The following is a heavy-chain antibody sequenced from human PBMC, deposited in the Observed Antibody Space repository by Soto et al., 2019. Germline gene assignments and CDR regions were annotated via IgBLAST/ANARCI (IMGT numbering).Heavy chain of an antibody. CDR2: IYNGGST. V-gene: IGHV4-59*08. D-gene: IGHD5-12*01. J-gene: IGHJ4*02. CDR1: GGSISSYY. Sequence: QVQLQESGPGLVKPSETLSLTCTVSGGSISSYYWSWIRQPPGKGLEWIGYIYNGGSTNYNPSRKSRVTIAVDTSKNQFYLQLSSVTAADTAVYYCASPPPQSGYDVRFDYWGQGTLVTVSS. CDR3: ASPPPQSGYDVRFDY.